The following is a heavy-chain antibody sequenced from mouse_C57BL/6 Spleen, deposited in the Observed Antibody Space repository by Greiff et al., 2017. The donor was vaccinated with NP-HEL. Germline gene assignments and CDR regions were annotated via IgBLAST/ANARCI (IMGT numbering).Heavy chain of an antibody. J-gene: IGHJ4*01. D-gene: IGHD4-1*02. V-gene: IGHV1-5*01. CDR2: IYPGNSDT. CDR3: TTTGTVYYAMDY. CDR1: GYTFTSYW. Sequence: EVQLQQSGTVLARPGASVKMSCKTSGYTFTSYWMHWVKQRPGQGLEWIGAIYPGNSDTSYNQKFKGKAKLTAVTSASTASMELSSLTNEDSAVYYCTTTGTVYYAMDYWGQGTSVTVSS.